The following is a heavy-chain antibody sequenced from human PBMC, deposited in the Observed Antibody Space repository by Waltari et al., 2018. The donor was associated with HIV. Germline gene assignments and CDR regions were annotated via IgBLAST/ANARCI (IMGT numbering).Heavy chain of an antibody. V-gene: IGHV4-39*01. J-gene: IGHJ4*02. D-gene: IGHD2-15*01. CDR2: IYYSGST. Sequence: QLQLQESGPGLVKPSETLSLTCTVSGGSISSSSYYWGWIRQPPGKGLEWIGSIYYSGSTYYNPSLKSRVTISVDTSKNQFSLKLSSVTAADTAAYYCARAVQGYCSGGSCENYFDYWGQGTLVTVSS. CDR1: GGSISSSSYY. CDR3: ARAVQGYCSGGSCENYFDY.